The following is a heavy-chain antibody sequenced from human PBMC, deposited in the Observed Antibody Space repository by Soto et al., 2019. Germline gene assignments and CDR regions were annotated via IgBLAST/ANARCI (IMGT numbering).Heavy chain of an antibody. D-gene: IGHD3-3*01. CDR3: ARSIFVLVIPHYYYYHMDF. Sequence: SETLSLTCTVSGGSISSYYWSWIRQPPGKGLEWIGYIYYSGSTNYNPSLKSRVTISVDTSKNQFSLKLSSVTAADTAVYYCARSIFVLVIPHYYYYHMDFWGQGTKVPVSS. CDR2: IYYSGST. J-gene: IGHJ6*03. V-gene: IGHV4-59*12. CDR1: GGSISSYY.